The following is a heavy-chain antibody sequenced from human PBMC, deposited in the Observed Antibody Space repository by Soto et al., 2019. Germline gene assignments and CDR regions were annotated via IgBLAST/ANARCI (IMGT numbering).Heavy chain of an antibody. CDR1: GYTFSNFW. V-gene: IGHV5-51*01. CDR2: IYPGDHET. J-gene: IGHJ4*02. Sequence: GEYLKISCKGSGYTFSNFWIGWVRQLPGKGLEWMGIIYPGDHETRYSPSFHGKVTISAARSINTAYLHWNSLEASDTAFYFCARCPRSSPSFDYWGQGALVTVSS. D-gene: IGHD6-13*01. CDR3: ARCPRSSPSFDY.